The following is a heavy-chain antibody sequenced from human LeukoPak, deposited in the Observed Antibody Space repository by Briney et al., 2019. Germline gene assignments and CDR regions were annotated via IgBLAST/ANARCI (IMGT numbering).Heavy chain of an antibody. V-gene: IGHV4-34*01. CDR1: GGSLSGYY. J-gene: IGHJ4*02. D-gene: IGHD2-15*01. CDR3: ALVGYCSGGSCYSTNPSFDY. CDR2: INHSGST. Sequence: SETLSLTCAVYGGSLSGYYWSWIRQPPGKGLEWIGEINHSGSTNYNPSLKSRVTISVDTSKNQFSLKLSPVTAADTAVYYCALVGYCSGGSCYSTNPSFDYWGQGTLVTVSS.